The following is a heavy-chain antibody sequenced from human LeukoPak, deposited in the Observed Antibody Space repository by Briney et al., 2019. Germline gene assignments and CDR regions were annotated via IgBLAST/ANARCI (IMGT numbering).Heavy chain of an antibody. J-gene: IGHJ4*02. V-gene: IGHV1-69*13. CDR1: GGTFSSYA. CDR3: ARETMYSSSWDY. D-gene: IGHD6-13*01. Sequence: SVKVSCKASGGTFSSYAISWVRQAPGQGLEWMGGIIPIFGTANYAQKFQGRVTITADESTSTAYMELSSLRSEDTAVYYCARETMYSSSWDYWGQGTLVTVSS. CDR2: IIPIFGTA.